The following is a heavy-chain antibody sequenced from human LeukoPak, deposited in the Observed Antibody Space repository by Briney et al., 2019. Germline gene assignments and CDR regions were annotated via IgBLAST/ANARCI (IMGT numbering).Heavy chain of an antibody. CDR2: MSYDGSNK. Sequence: QAGGSLRLSCAASGFTFSTYGMHWVRQAPGQGLEWVAVMSYDGSNKFYADSVKGRFTISRDNSKNTLYLQMNSLRPDDTAVYFCAKDDSGWPRYYFDYWGQGTLVTVSS. CDR3: AKDDSGWPRYYFDY. V-gene: IGHV3-30*18. D-gene: IGHD6-19*01. CDR1: GFTFSTYG. J-gene: IGHJ4*02.